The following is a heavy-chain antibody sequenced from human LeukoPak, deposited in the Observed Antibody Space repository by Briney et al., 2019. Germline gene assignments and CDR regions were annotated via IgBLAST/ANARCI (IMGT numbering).Heavy chain of an antibody. V-gene: IGHV4-59*08. CDR2: IYYSGTT. Sequence: SETLSLTCSVSGGSISSYYWSWLRQPPGKGLEWIGYIYYSGTTIYNPSLKSRVTMSIDTSKNQFSLRLSSVTAADTAVYFCARRGDIWGQGTMVTVSS. CDR3: ARRGDI. J-gene: IGHJ3*02. CDR1: GGSISSYY.